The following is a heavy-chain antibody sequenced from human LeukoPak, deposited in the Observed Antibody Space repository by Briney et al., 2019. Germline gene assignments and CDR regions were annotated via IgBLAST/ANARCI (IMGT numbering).Heavy chain of an antibody. D-gene: IGHD2-15*01. CDR1: GGSFSGYY. V-gene: IGHV4-34*01. Sequence: PSETLSLTCAVYGGSFSGYYWSWIRQPPGKGLEWIGEINHSGSTNYNPSLKSRVTISVDTSKNQFSLKLSSVTAADTAVYYCTNGEGCSGGSCYSKHWGQGTLVTVSS. J-gene: IGHJ1*01. CDR2: INHSGST. CDR3: TNGEGCSGGSCYSKH.